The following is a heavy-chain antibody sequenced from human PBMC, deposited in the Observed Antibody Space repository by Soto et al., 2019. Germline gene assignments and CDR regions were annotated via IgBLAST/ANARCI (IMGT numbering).Heavy chain of an antibody. Sequence: QMKLQESGPGLVKPSETLSLICTVSSGSISSEQRWSWVRQPPGKGLEWIGEIHHSGSTNKNPSLRSRVTMSVDKSKNQFSLKLNSVTAADTAVYFCARSFGWYAIDHWGQGTLVIVSS. CDR3: ARSFGWYAIDH. CDR1: SGSISSEQR. D-gene: IGHD6-19*01. CDR2: IHHSGST. J-gene: IGHJ4*02. V-gene: IGHV4-4*02.